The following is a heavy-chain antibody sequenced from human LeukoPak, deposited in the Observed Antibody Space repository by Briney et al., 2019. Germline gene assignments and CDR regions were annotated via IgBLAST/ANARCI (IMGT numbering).Heavy chain of an antibody. CDR3: ARAPVAGSSWYTYYFDY. Sequence: SETLSLTCTVSGGSISSYYWSWIRQPAGKGLEWIGRIYTSGSTNYNPSLKSRVTMSVDTSKNQFSPKLSSVTAADTAVYYCARAPVAGSSWYTYYFDYWGQGTLVTVSS. D-gene: IGHD6-13*01. J-gene: IGHJ4*02. V-gene: IGHV4-4*07. CDR1: GGSISSYY. CDR2: IYTSGST.